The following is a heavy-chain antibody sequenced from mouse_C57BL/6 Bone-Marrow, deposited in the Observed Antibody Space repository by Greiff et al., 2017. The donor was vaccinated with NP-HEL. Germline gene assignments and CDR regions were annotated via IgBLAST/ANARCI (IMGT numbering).Heavy chain of an antibody. J-gene: IGHJ4*01. V-gene: IGHV5-15*01. CDR1: GFTFSDYG. CDR3: ARVYDYDGAMDY. CDR2: ISNLAYSI. Sequence: EVQRVESGGGLVQPGGSLKLSCAASGFTFSDYGMAWVRQAPRKGPEWVAFISNLAYSIYYADTVTGRFTISRENAKNTLYLEMSSLRSEDTAMYYCARVYDYDGAMDYWGQGTSVTVSS. D-gene: IGHD2-4*01.